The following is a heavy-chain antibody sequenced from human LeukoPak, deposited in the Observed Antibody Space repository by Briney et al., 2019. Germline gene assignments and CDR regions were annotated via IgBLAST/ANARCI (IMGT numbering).Heavy chain of an antibody. J-gene: IGHJ6*03. Sequence: GGSLRLSCAASGFTFSDYYMSWIRQAPGKGLEWVSYISSSGSIMYYADSVKGRFTISRDNAKNSLYLQMNSLRAEDTAVYYCAREENYYYYMDVWGKGTTVTISS. CDR3: AREENYYYYMDV. CDR2: ISSSGSIM. V-gene: IGHV3-11*01. CDR1: GFTFSDYY.